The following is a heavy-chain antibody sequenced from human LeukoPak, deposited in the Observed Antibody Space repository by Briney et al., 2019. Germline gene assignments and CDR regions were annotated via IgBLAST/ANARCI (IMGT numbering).Heavy chain of an antibody. D-gene: IGHD3-10*01. V-gene: IGHV3-7*03. CDR1: GFTFNNYW. CDR2: IKQDGSEK. CDR3: AKTRGSGPFDY. Sequence: GGSLRLSCAASGFTFNNYWMSWVRQAPGKGLEWVASIKQDGSEKYYVDSVKGRFTISRDNAKNSLYLQMDSLRAEDTAVYYCAKTRGSGPFDYWGQGTLVTVSS. J-gene: IGHJ4*02.